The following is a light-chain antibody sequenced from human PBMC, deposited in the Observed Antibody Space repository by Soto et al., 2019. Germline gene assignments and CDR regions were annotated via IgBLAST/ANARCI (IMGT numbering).Light chain of an antibody. CDR3: SLYTSSSPVV. CDR2: DVS. CDR1: SSDVGGYNY. J-gene: IGLJ2*01. V-gene: IGLV2-14*01. Sequence: QSVLTQPASGSGSPGQSITISCTGTSSDVGGYNYVSWYQQHPGKAPKLMIYDVSNRPSGVSNRFSGSKSGNTASLTISGLQAEDEADYYCSLYTSSSPVVFGGGTKRTVL.